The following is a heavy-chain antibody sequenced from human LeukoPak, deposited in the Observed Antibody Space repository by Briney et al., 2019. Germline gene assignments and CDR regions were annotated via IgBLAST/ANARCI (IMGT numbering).Heavy chain of an antibody. Sequence: GGSLRLSCAASGFTFSSHEMDWVRQAPGKGLEWVSSISSSSSYIYYADSVKGRFTISRDNAKNSLYLQMNSLRAEDTAVYYCARGMTYPTWDFGYWGQGTLVTVSS. D-gene: IGHD2/OR15-2a*01. CDR1: GFTFSSHE. J-gene: IGHJ4*02. V-gene: IGHV3-21*01. CDR3: ARGMTYPTWDFGY. CDR2: ISSSSSYI.